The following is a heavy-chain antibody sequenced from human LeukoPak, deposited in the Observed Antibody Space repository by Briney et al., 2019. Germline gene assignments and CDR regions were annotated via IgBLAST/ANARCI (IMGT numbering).Heavy chain of an antibody. J-gene: IGHJ3*02. CDR1: GFTFSSHA. Sequence: GGSLRLSCAASGFTFSSHAMSWVRQAPAKGLEWVSAISGRGGRTYYAESVKRRFTISRDNSKNTLYLQLNSLRAEDTAVYYCAKDAFDIWGEGTMVTVSS. CDR3: AKDAFDI. V-gene: IGHV3-23*01. CDR2: ISGRGGRT.